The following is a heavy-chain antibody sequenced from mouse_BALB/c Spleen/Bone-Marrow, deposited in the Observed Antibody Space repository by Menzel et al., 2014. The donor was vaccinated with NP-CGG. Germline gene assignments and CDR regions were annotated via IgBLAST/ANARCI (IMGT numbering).Heavy chain of an antibody. CDR3: ARDRNNDTNWYFDV. V-gene: IGHV7-3*02. J-gene: IGHJ1*01. CDR1: GFTFTDYY. CDR2: IRNKAKGYTI. Sequence: EVKLMESGGGLVQPGGSLRLSCATSGFTFTDYYMSWVRQPPGKALEWLGFIRNKAKGYTIENILSVKGRFTISRDNSQSSLYLQMNTLRAEDSANYYCARDRNNDTNWYFDVWGAGTTVTVSS. D-gene: IGHD2-12*01.